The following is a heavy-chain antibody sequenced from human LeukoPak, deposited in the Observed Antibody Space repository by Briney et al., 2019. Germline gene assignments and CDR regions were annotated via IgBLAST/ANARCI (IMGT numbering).Heavy chain of an antibody. J-gene: IGHJ6*02. CDR1: GFTFSRFG. D-gene: IGHD1-1*01. CDR3: ARDGGSSTKEPTGGYYYYGMDV. Sequence: PGGSLRLSCEASGFTFSRFGMHWVRQAPGQGLEWVAVIWYDGSNQDYADSVKGRFTISRDNSKNTLSLQLNSLRAEDTAVYYCARDGGSSTKEPTGGYYYYGMDVWGQRTTVTVSS. V-gene: IGHV3-33*01. CDR2: IWYDGSNQ.